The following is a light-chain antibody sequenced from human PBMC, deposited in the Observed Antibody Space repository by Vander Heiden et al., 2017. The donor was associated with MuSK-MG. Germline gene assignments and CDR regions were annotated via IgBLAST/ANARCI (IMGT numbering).Light chain of an antibody. V-gene: IGKV1-5*01. CDR3: QQDFSNPNT. J-gene: IGKJ2*01. Sequence: DIPRTQTPSPLSASVGDRVTITCRASQSLTRCLAWYQQKPGKAPKLLIYDASSLQSGVPSRFSGSGSGTEFTLTISSLQPEDFATYFCQQDFSNPNTFGQGTKLXIK. CDR1: QSLTRC. CDR2: DAS.